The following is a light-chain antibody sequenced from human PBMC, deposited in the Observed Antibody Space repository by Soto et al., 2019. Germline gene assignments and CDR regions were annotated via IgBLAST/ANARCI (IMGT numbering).Light chain of an antibody. CDR1: SSDVGAYDY. J-gene: IGLJ1*01. CDR2: EVS. CDR3: SSYTSSTTRV. V-gene: IGLV2-14*03. Sequence: QSVLTQPASVSRSPGQSITISCTGTSSDVGAYDYVSWYQQHPDKAPKLMIYEVSNRPSGVSNRFSGSKSVNTATLTISGLQADDEADYYCSSYTSSTTRVFGTGTTVTVL.